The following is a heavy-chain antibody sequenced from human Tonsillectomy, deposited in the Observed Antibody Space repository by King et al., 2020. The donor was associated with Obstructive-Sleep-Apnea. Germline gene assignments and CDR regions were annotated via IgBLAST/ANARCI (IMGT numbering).Heavy chain of an antibody. CDR3: ARGLDVFHSNSWSCGY. CDR1: GFTFSSYA. D-gene: IGHD2/OR15-2a*01. Sequence: VQLVESGGGVVQPGRSLRLSCVASGFTFSSYAMHWVRQAPGKGLEWVALISYDGSYKYYADSLKGRFTISRDNSKNTLYLQMNSLRAEDTAVYYWARGLDVFHSNSWSCGYWGQGSLVTVSS. CDR2: ISYDGSYK. J-gene: IGHJ4*02. V-gene: IGHV3-30*04.